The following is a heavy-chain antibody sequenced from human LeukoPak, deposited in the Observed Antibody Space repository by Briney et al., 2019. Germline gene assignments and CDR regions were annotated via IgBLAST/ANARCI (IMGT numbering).Heavy chain of an antibody. J-gene: IGHJ4*02. D-gene: IGHD2-2*02. Sequence: GGSLRLSCAASGFSFSNFSMHWVRQAPGKGLEWVAVTSYDGTNNYYADSVKGRFTISRDNAKNSLYLQMNSLRAEDTAVYYCARDRDTLDYWGQGTLVTVSS. CDR2: TSYDGTNN. CDR3: ARDRDTLDY. V-gene: IGHV3-30-3*01. CDR1: GFSFSNFS.